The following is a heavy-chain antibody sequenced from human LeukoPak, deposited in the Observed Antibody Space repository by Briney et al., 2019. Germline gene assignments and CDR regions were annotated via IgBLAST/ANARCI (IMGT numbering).Heavy chain of an antibody. CDR3: ARGTSSSPNWFDP. CDR2: IKQDGSER. J-gene: IGHJ5*02. CDR1: GFILSTYD. V-gene: IGHV3-7*04. D-gene: IGHD6-13*01. Sequence: PGGSLRLSCAASGFILSTYDMSWVRQAPGKGLEWVATIKQDGSERYNVDSVKGRFTISRDIAKSSLYLQMNSLTAEDTAVYYCARGTSSSPNWFDPWGQGTLVTVSS.